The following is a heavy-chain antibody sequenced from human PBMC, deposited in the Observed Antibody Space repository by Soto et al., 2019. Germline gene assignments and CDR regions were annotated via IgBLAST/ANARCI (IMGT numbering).Heavy chain of an antibody. CDR1: GGSISDISYC. V-gene: IGHV4-39*01. CDR3: ARHKSGSDWLDP. J-gene: IGHJ5*02. CDR2: MFYSGAT. D-gene: IGHD2-15*01. Sequence: QLLESGPGLVTPSETLSLTCTVSGGSISDISYCWGWIRQPPGKGLQWIGCMFYSGATYYNPSLKNRVTLSVDTSNNEFSLKLVSVTAPDTAVYYCARHKSGSDWLDPWGQGTLVTVSS.